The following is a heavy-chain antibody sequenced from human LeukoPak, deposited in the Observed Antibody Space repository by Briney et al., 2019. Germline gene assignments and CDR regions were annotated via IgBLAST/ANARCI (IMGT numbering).Heavy chain of an antibody. J-gene: IGHJ4*02. CDR1: GFTFSSYE. CDR2: ISSSGSTI. V-gene: IGHV3-48*03. CDR3: AKAGSATYYLDY. D-gene: IGHD3-10*01. Sequence: GGSLRLSCAASGFTFSSYEMNWVRQAPGKGLEWVSYISSSGSTIYYADSVKGRFTISRDNSRNTLYLQTNSLRAEDTAVYYCAKAGSATYYLDYWGQGTLVTVSS.